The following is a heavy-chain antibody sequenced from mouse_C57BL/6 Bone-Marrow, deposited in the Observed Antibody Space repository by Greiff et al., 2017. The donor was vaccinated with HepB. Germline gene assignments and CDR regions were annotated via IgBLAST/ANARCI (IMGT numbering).Heavy chain of an antibody. Sequence: VQLQQSGAELVRPGASVKLSCTASGFNIKDDYMHWVKQRPEQGLEWIGWLDPENGDNEYAPKFQGKAIITADTSSNTAYLQLSSLTSEDTAVYYCTTDYGSSYWYFDVWGTGTTVTVSS. CDR2: LDPENGDN. J-gene: IGHJ1*03. CDR1: GFNIKDDY. CDR3: TTDYGSSYWYFDV. V-gene: IGHV14-4*01. D-gene: IGHD1-1*01.